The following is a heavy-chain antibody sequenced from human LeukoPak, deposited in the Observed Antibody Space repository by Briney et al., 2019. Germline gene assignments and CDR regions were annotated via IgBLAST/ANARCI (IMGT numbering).Heavy chain of an antibody. D-gene: IGHD3-22*01. J-gene: IGHJ4*02. CDR2: INQSGVT. CDR1: GGSLSGYY. V-gene: IGHV4-34*01. Sequence: SETLSLTCAVYGGSLSGYYWTWIRQPPGKGLEWIGEINQSGVTNYNPSLKSRVSISVDTSRNQFSLKLSSVTAADTAAYYCAKGSYYDSSGSFYFDYWGQGTLVTVSS. CDR3: AKGSYYDSSGSFYFDY.